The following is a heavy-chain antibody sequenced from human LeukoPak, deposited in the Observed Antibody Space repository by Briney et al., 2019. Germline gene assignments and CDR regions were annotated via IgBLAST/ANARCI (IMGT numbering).Heavy chain of an antibody. CDR2: IYYSGTT. J-gene: IGHJ6*02. D-gene: IGHD3-10*01. CDR1: GGSISRGDYY. CDR3: ASGSDRMDV. V-gene: IGHV4-30-4*01. Sequence: SQTLSLTCTVSGGSISRGDYYWSWICQPRGKGLEWIGYIYYSGTTSYNRSRKSRVTRSVDTSKNQFSLKQSSVTAADTAVYYCASGSDRMDVWGQGTTVTVSS.